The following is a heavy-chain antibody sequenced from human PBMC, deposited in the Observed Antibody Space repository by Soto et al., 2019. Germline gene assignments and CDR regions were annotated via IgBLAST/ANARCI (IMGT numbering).Heavy chain of an antibody. V-gene: IGHV1-8*01. CDR1: GYTFTSYD. D-gene: IGHD3-3*02. J-gene: IGHJ6*03. Sequence: ASVKVSCKASGYTFTSYDINWVRQATGQGLEWMGWMNPNSGNTGYAQKFQGRVTMTRNTSISTAYMELSSLRSEDTAVYYCASGSVSIFGVVTFMDVWGKGTTVTVSS. CDR3: ASGSVSIFGVVTFMDV. CDR2: MNPNSGNT.